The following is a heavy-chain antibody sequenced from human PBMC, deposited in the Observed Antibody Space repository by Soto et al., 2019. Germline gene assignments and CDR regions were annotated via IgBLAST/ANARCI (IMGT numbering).Heavy chain of an antibody. J-gene: IGHJ4*02. CDR2: IYHNGRT. V-gene: IGHV4-30-4*01. Sequence: QVQLQESGPRLVKPSQTLSLTCSVSGDSISSGSNYWTWVRQPPGKGLEWLGYIYHNGRTYYTPFLQSRVFISVDTARNEFPLSLTSVTAADTAVYYCARAGLLGSLFDSWGQGTLVSVSS. CDR3: ARAGLLGSLFDS. CDR1: GDSISSGSNY.